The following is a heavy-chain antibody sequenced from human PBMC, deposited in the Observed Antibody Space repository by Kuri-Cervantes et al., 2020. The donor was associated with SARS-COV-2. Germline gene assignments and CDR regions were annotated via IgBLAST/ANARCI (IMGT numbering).Heavy chain of an antibody. CDR2: IYYSGGT. J-gene: IGHJ4*02. D-gene: IGHD4-17*01. CDR3: ARLPATVTPHY. V-gene: IGHV4-39*01. Sequence: SETLSLTCTVSGGSISSSSYYWGWIRQPPGKGLEWIGSIYYSGGTYYNPSLKSRVTISVDTSKNQFSLKLSSVTAADTAVYYCARLPATVTPHYWGQGTLVTVSS. CDR1: GGSISSSSYY.